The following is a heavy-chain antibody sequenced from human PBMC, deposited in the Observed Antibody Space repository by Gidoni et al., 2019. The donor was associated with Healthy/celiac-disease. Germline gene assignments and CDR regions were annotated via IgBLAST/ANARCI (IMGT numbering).Heavy chain of an antibody. Sequence: QVQLVESGGGVVQPGRSLRLSCAASGFTFSRYAMHWVRQAPGKGLEWVAVISYDGSNKYYADSVKGRFTISRDNSKNTLYLQMNSLRAEDTAVYYCARSPYYYDSSGYSGLGAFDIWGQGTMVTVSS. CDR2: ISYDGSNK. CDR1: GFTFSRYA. CDR3: ARSPYYYDSSGYSGLGAFDI. J-gene: IGHJ3*02. V-gene: IGHV3-30*01. D-gene: IGHD3-22*01.